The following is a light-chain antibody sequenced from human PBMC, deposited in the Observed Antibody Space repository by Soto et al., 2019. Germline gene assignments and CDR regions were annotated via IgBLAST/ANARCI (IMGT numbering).Light chain of an antibody. Sequence: EIVMTQSPVTLSASPGERATVSCKTSQSVNTNLAWYQQKPGQVPRLLIYGPSTRAIGIPDRFSGSGSGTEFTLTITSLQSEDFAVYYCHQYHEWPMTFGQGTRLEIK. CDR3: HQYHEWPMT. CDR1: QSVNTN. V-gene: IGKV3-15*01. CDR2: GPS. J-gene: IGKJ5*01.